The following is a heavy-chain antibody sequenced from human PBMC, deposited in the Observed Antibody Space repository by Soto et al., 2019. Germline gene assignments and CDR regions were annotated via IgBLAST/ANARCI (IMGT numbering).Heavy chain of an antibody. J-gene: IGHJ4*02. Sequence: PSETLSLTSAVSGGSVSDSYWSWIRQHPGKGLEWIGYIYDRVNTYYSPSLRSRVTISADMSKNQFSLNLRSVTAADTAVYYCARVDHRGYFAILTDYWGQGTLVTVSS. CDR1: GGSVSDSY. CDR2: IYDRVNT. CDR3: ARVDHRGYFAILTDY. D-gene: IGHD3-9*01. V-gene: IGHV4-31*11.